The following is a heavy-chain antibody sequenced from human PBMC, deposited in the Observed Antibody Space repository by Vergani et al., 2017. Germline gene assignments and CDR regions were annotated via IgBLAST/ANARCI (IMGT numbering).Heavy chain of an antibody. CDR3: AREGEVLLWFGELVAWFDP. CDR2: IIPIFGTA. J-gene: IGHJ5*02. D-gene: IGHD3-10*01. Sequence: QVQLVQSGAEVKKPGSSVKVSCKASGGTFSSYAISWVRQAPGQGLEWMGGIIPIFGTANYAQKFQGRVTITADESTSTAYMELSSLSAEDTAVYYCAREGEVLLWFGELVAWFDPWGQGTLVTVSS. CDR1: GGTFSSYA. V-gene: IGHV1-69*12.